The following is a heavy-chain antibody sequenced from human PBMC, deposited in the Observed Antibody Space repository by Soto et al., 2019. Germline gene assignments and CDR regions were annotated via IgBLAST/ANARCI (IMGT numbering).Heavy chain of an antibody. D-gene: IGHD3-3*01. CDR2: VYSSGTT. J-gene: IGHJ6*02. CDR3: ARIWTIFGVVAGMDV. Sequence: SETLSLTCSVSGGSINSYWWSWIRQPAGKGLEWIGRVYSSGTTDYNPSLNSRATMSVETSKNQFSLKLSSVTAADTAVYYCARIWTIFGVVAGMDVWGQGTTVTVSS. CDR1: GGSINSYW. V-gene: IGHV4-4*07.